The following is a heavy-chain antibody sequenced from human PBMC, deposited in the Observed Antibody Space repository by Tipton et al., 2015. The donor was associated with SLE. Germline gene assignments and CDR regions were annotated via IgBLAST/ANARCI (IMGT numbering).Heavy chain of an antibody. J-gene: IGHJ3*02. D-gene: IGHD6-19*01. V-gene: IGHV4-38-2*02. CDR2: IYHSGNT. CDR3: ARVSVADAFDI. Sequence: TLSLTCTVSGYSISSGYYWGWIRQPPGKGLEWIGSIYHSGNTYYNPSLKSRVSISVDTSKNQFSLKLSSVTAADTAVYYCARVSVADAFDIWGQGTMVTVSS. CDR1: GYSISSGYY.